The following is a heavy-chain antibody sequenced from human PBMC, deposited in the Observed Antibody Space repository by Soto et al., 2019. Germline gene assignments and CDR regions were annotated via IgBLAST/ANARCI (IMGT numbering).Heavy chain of an antibody. Sequence: PGGSQSLSCAASGFPFSDSYMSWIRQAPGKGLEWISYITFSGNTVYYADSLKGRFTISRDNAKNSLYLQMNRLRAEDTAVYYCARVSWREKYGMDVWGQGTTVTVSS. V-gene: IGHV3-11*01. J-gene: IGHJ6*02. CDR1: GFPFSDSY. CDR2: ITFSGNTV. CDR3: ARVSWREKYGMDV.